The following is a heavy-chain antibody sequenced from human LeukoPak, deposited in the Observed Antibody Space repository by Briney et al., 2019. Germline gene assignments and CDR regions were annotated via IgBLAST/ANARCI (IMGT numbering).Heavy chain of an antibody. V-gene: IGHV4-59*12. D-gene: IGHD5-12*01. CDR3: ARDDGGYSGFGY. Sequence: SETLSLTCTVSGGSISSYYWSWIRQPPGKGLEWIGYIYYSGSTNYNPSLKSRVTISVDTSKNQFSLKLSSVTAADTAVYYCARDDGGYSGFGYWGQGTLVTVSS. CDR2: IYYSGST. CDR1: GGSISSYY. J-gene: IGHJ4*02.